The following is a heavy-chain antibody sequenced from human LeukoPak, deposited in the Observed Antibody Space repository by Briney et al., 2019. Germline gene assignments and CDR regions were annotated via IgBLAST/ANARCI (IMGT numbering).Heavy chain of an antibody. Sequence: VASVKVSCKASGGTFSSYAISWVRRAPGQWLEWMGGIIPIFGTANYAQKFQGRVTITTDESTSTAYMELSSLRSEDTAVYYCARVEGRTWYSGSYYGGVWFDPWGQGTLVTVSS. CDR2: IIPIFGTA. CDR1: GGTFSSYA. D-gene: IGHD1-26*01. V-gene: IGHV1-69*05. CDR3: ARVEGRTWYSGSYYGGVWFDP. J-gene: IGHJ5*02.